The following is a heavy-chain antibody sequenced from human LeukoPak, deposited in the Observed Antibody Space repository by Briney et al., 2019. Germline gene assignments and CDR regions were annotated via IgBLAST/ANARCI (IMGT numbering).Heavy chain of an antibody. D-gene: IGHD5-12*01. CDR2: IRYDGSNK. J-gene: IGHJ3*02. V-gene: IGHV3-30*02. CDR1: GFTFSSYG. Sequence: QAGGSLRLSCAASGFTFSSYGMHWVRQAPGKGLEWVAFIRYDGSNKYYADSVKGRFTISRDNSKNTLYLQMNSLRAEDTAVYYCARVVATILAFDIWGQGTMVTVSS. CDR3: ARVVATILAFDI.